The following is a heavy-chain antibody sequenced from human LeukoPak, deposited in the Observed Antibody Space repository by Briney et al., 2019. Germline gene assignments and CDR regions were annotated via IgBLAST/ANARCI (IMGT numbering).Heavy chain of an antibody. CDR2: INPSGGST. CDR3: ARGGYRGYFEY. Sequence: ASVKVSCKASGYTFTSYYMHWVRQAPGQGLEWMGIINPSGGSTSYAQKFQGRVTTTRNTSISTAYMELSSLRSEDTAVYYCARGGYRGYFEYWGEDTLVTVS. CDR1: GYTFTSYY. D-gene: IGHD5-18*01. J-gene: IGHJ4*02. V-gene: IGHV1-46*01.